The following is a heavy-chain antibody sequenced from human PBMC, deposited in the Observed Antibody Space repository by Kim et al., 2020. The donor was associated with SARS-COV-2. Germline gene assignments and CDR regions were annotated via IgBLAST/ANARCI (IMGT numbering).Heavy chain of an antibody. D-gene: IGHD2-15*01. CDR3: ARDGRYCSGGSCYSVLDY. J-gene: IGHJ4*02. Sequence: QGRVTMTRDTSTSTVYMELSSLRSEDTAVYYCARDGRYCSGGSCYSVLDYWGQGTLVTVSS. V-gene: IGHV1-46*01.